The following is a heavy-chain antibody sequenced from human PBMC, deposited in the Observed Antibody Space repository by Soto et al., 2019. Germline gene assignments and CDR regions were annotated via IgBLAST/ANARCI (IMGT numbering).Heavy chain of an antibody. CDR2: IISIFGTA. CDR3: ARGGKERFRGSGMDV. J-gene: IGHJ6*02. Sequence: QVQLVQSGAEVKKPGTSVKVSCKVSGGTFSSYAISWVRQAPGQGLEWMGEIISIFGTAMYAQKFQGRVTIIADESASTAYMELSSLRSDDTAVYSCARGGKERFRGSGMDVWGQGTTVTVSS. CDR1: GGTFSSYA. D-gene: IGHD1-1*01. V-gene: IGHV1-69*01.